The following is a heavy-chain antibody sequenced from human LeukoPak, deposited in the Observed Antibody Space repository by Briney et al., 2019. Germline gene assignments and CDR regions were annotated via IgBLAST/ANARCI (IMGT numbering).Heavy chain of an antibody. Sequence: KPSETLSLTCTVSGDSISHYYWSWIRQPPGKGLEWIGYIYYRGSTNYNPSLKSRVTLSIDKSKNQFSLNLNSVTAADTAGYYCARDDGGYDYWGQGTLVTVSS. CDR2: IYYRGST. CDR1: GDSISHYY. V-gene: IGHV4-59*01. CDR3: ARDDGGYDY. J-gene: IGHJ4*02. D-gene: IGHD2-15*01.